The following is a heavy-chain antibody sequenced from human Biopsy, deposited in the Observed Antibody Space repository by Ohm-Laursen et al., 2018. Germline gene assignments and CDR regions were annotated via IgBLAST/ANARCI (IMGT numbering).Heavy chain of an antibody. J-gene: IGHJ4*02. CDR2: IIPMFGTA. V-gene: IGHV1-69*13. CDR3: AGGPHSGSHSCFDY. Sequence: SVKVSCKASGGTFINYAISWVRQAPGQGLEWMGGIIPMFGTANYAQMFQGRVTISADESTSTSYMELGSLTTEDTAIYYYAGGPHSGSHSCFDYWGRGTLVTVSS. CDR1: GGTFINYA. D-gene: IGHD1-26*01.